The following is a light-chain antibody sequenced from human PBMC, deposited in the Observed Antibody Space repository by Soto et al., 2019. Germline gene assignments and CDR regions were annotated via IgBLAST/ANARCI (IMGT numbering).Light chain of an antibody. CDR1: QGISIY. V-gene: IGKV1-27*01. CDR2: AAS. J-gene: IGKJ4*01. Sequence: DIQMTQSPSSLSASVGDRVTITCRASQGISIYLAWFQQKPGKVPKLLIYAASTLQSGVPSRFSDRGSGTDFTITISRLQPEDVATYYCQKYNSAPLTFGGGTKVESK. CDR3: QKYNSAPLT.